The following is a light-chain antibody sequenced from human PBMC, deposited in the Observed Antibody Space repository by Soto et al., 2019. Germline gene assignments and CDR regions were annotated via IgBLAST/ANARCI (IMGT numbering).Light chain of an antibody. Sequence: EIVMTQSPATLSVSPGERATLSCRASQSVSSNLAWYQHKPGQAPRLLIYGASTRATGIPARFSGSGSGTEFTLTISSLQSEDFALYYXXQYNXXXPKTFXQGTKVDI. CDR3: XQYNXXXPKT. J-gene: IGKJ1*01. V-gene: IGKV3-15*01. CDR1: QSVSSN. CDR2: GAS.